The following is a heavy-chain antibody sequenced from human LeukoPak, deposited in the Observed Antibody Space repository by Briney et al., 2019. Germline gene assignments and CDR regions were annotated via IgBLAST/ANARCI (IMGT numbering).Heavy chain of an antibody. Sequence: PSETLSLTCAVYGGSFSGYYWSWIRQPPGKGLEWIGEINHSGSTNYNPSLKSRVTISVDTSKNQFSLKLSSVTAADTAVYYCARGGSSTSYRLYYYYGMDAWGQGTTVTVSS. D-gene: IGHD2-2*01. CDR2: INHSGST. CDR3: ARGGSSTSYRLYYYYGMDA. V-gene: IGHV4-34*01. CDR1: GGSFSGYY. J-gene: IGHJ6*02.